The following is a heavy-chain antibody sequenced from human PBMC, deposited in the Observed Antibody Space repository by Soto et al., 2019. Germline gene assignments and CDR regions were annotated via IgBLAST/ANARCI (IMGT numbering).Heavy chain of an antibody. D-gene: IGHD2-15*01. Sequence: QVQLQESGPGLVKPSETLSLTCTVSGVSFSTYYWSWIRQAPGKGLEWIGYIYYSGSSNYNPSLKSRVTMSVDTSKNQLSLKLSSVTAADTAVYYCARYQGGPFDSWGQGTLVTVSS. J-gene: IGHJ4*02. V-gene: IGHV4-59*01. CDR2: IYYSGSS. CDR1: GVSFSTYY. CDR3: ARYQGGPFDS.